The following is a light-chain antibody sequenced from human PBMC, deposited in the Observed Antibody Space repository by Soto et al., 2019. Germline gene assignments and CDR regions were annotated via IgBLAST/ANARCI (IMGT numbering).Light chain of an antibody. CDR2: GAS. V-gene: IGKV3-15*01. J-gene: IGKJ2*01. Sequence: EIVMTQSPATLSVSPGERATLSCRASQSVSSNLAWYQQKPGQAPRLLIYGASTRATGIPVRFRGSGSGTEFTLTISSLQSEDFAVYYCQQYNNSPLTFGQGTKLEIK. CDR1: QSVSSN. CDR3: QQYNNSPLT.